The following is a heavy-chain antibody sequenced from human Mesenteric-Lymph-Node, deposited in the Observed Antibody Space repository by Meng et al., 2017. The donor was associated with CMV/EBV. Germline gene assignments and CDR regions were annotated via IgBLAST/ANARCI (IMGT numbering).Heavy chain of an antibody. J-gene: IGHJ4*02. V-gene: IGHV1-2*06. D-gene: IGHD6-19*01. CDR3: ARGFPGYSSAWYPY. CDR1: AYTFPDYC. CDR2: INPNNGVT. Sequence: KTSAYTFPDYCRHWVRQAPGQGLEWMGRINPNNGVTNYAQKLQDRVTMARNTSSSTAYMELIRLRSDDTAVYYCARGFPGYSSAWYPYWGQGTLVTVSS.